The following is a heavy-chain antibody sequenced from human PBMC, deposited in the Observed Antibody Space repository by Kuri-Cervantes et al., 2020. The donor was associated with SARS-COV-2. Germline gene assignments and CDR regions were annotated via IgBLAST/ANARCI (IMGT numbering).Heavy chain of an antibody. Sequence: SETLSLTCTVSGATISSSSYYWGWIRQPPGRGLEWIGSIYYSGSTYYNPSLKSRVTIFVDTSKNQFSVKLRSVTAADTAVYYCARHDLTTETTRERGLDYWGQGTLVTV. CDR2: IYYSGST. V-gene: IGHV4-39*01. CDR1: GATISSSSYY. CDR3: ARHDLTTETTRERGLDY. J-gene: IGHJ4*02. D-gene: IGHD4-17*01.